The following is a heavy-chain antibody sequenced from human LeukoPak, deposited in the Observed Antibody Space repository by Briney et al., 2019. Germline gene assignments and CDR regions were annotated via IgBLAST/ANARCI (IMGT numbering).Heavy chain of an antibody. CDR3: ARGLRGPEGYYYYYMDV. Sequence: GGTLRLSCAASGFTVSSNYMSWVRQAPGKGLEWVSVIYSGGSTYYADSVKGRFTISRDNSKNTLYLQMNSLRAEDTAVYYCARGLRGPEGYYYYYMDVWGKGTTVTIS. CDR2: IYSGGST. V-gene: IGHV3-53*01. CDR1: GFTVSSNY. D-gene: IGHD1-14*01. J-gene: IGHJ6*03.